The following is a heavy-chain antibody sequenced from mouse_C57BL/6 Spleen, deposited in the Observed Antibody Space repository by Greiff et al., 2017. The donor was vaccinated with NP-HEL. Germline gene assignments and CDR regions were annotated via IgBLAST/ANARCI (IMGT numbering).Heavy chain of an antibody. Sequence: QVQLQQSGAELVKPGASVKLSCKASGYTFPSYWMQWVKQRPGQGLEWIGEIDPSDSYTNYNQKFKGKATLTVDTSSSTAYMQLSSLTSEDSAVYYCARLSENYFDYWGQGTTLTVSS. J-gene: IGHJ2*01. CDR3: ARLSENYFDY. V-gene: IGHV1-50*01. CDR1: GYTFPSYW. CDR2: IDPSDSYT.